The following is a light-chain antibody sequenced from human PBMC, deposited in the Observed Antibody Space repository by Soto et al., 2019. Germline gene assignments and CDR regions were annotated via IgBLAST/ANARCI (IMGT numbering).Light chain of an antibody. CDR2: LGS. V-gene: IGKV2-28*01. CDR3: TQGLQTPLT. Sequence: DIVMTQSPLSLPVTPGEPASISCRSSQSLLHSNGYNYLDWYLQKPGQSPQLLIYLGSNPASGVPDRFSGSGSGTDFTLKISRVEAEDVGVYYCTQGLQTPLTFGGGTKVEIK. CDR1: QSLLHSNGYNY. J-gene: IGKJ4*01.